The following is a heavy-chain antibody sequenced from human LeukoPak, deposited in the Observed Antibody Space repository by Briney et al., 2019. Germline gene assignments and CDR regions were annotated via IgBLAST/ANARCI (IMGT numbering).Heavy chain of an antibody. CDR2: ISASGGRR. Sequence: GGSLRLSCAASGFTFSSYEMTWVRQAPGKGLKWISYISASGGRRTYADSVKGRFTISRDNAKNSLYLQMNSLRAEDTAVYYCAKGRGSLDNWGQGTLVTVSS. D-gene: IGHD3-16*01. CDR1: GFTFSSYE. CDR3: AKGRGSLDN. J-gene: IGHJ4*02. V-gene: IGHV3-48*03.